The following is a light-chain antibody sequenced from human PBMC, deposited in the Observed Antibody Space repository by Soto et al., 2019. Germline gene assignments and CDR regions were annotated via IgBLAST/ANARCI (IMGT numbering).Light chain of an antibody. Sequence: QSVLTQPASVSGSPGQSITISCTGTSSDVGGYNYVSWYQQHPGKAPKLMIYEVSNRPSGVSNRFSGSKSGNTASLTIYGLQAEDEADYYCCSYAGSYTHVFGTGTKVTVL. CDR3: CSYAGSYTHV. CDR1: SSDVGGYNY. CDR2: EVS. J-gene: IGLJ1*01. V-gene: IGLV2-14*01.